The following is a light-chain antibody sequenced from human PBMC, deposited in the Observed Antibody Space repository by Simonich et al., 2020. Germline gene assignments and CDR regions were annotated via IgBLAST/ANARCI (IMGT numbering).Light chain of an antibody. Sequence: DIVMTQSPDSLAVSLGERATINCKSSQSVLYSSKNKNYLAWYQQKPGPPPKLLIYWASTRESGVPDRCSGSGSGTDFTLTISSLQAEDVAVYYCQQYYSTPYTFGQGTKLEIK. CDR1: QSVLYSSKNKNY. J-gene: IGKJ2*01. CDR2: WAS. CDR3: QQYYSTPYT. V-gene: IGKV4-1*01.